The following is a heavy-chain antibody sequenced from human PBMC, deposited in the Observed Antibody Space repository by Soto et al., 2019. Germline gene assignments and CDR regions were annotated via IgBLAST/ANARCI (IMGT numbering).Heavy chain of an antibody. CDR2: MNPNSGNT. CDR3: ALGRWVYYYYMDV. CDR1: GYTFTSYD. J-gene: IGHJ6*03. V-gene: IGHV1-8*01. D-gene: IGHD1-1*01. Sequence: DSVKVSCKAAGYTFTSYDINWVRQATGQGLEWMGWMNPNSGNTGYAQKFQGRVTMTRNTSISTAYMELSSLRSEDTAVYYCALGRWVYYYYMDVRCKGPTVTVSS.